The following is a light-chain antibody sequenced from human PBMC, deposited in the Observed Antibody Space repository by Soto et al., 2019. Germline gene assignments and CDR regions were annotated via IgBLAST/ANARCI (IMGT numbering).Light chain of an antibody. J-gene: IGLJ2*01. CDR3: AAWYDRVNGVV. CDR2: THD. V-gene: IGLV1-44*01. Sequence: QSVLTQPPSVSGTPGQSITISCSGSSSNIGTYTLNWYQHLPGTAPKLLFSTHDQRPSGVADRFSGSKSGTSASLAISGLQSEDEADYYCAAWYDRVNGVVFGGGTKLTVL. CDR1: SSNIGTYT.